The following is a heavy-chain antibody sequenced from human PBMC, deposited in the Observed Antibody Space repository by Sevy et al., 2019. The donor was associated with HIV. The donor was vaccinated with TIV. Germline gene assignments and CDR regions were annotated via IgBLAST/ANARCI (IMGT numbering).Heavy chain of an antibody. CDR3: ARVRRRPPVVDSNWYFDV. D-gene: IGHD3-22*01. Sequence: SETLSLTCAVSGASITSYYWNWIRQSPGKGLEWIAYVYHSGTTSYNPSPKSRVSISLDTSRKQFSLTLYSVTAADTAIYYCARVRRRPPVVDSNWYFDVWGRGTLVTVSS. CDR2: VYHSGTT. V-gene: IGHV4-59*12. J-gene: IGHJ2*01. CDR1: GASITSYY.